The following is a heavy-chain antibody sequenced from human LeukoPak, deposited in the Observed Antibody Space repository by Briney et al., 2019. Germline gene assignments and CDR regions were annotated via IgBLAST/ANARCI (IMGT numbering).Heavy chain of an antibody. D-gene: IGHD1-26*01. J-gene: IGHJ5*02. CDR3: ARGGQWAETNWFDP. V-gene: IGHV4-59*01. Sequence: SETLSLTCTVSGGSISDYHWVWIRQPPGKGLEWIGDIYSSGHTDYKPSLRGRVTMSIDASRSQFSLKADSVTTADTAVYYCARGGQWAETNWFDPWGRGILVSVSS. CDR1: GGSISDYH. CDR2: IYSSGHT.